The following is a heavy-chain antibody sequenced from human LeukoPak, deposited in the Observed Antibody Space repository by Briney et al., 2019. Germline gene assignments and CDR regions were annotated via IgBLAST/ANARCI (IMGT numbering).Heavy chain of an antibody. J-gene: IGHJ4*02. V-gene: IGHV3-30*04. CDR2: ISYDGRNK. CDR1: GFTFSSFA. CDR3: ARDSQSIVVVTASNFDY. Sequence: GGSLRLSCAVSGFTFSSFAMHWVRQAPGKGLEWVAVISYDGRNKYYADSVKGRFTISRDNSKNTLYLQMNSLRADDTAVYYCARDSQSIVVVTASNFDYWGQGTLVTVSS. D-gene: IGHD2-21*02.